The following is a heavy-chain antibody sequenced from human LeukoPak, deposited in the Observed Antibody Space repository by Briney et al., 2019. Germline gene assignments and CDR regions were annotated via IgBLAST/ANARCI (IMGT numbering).Heavy chain of an antibody. V-gene: IGHV1-2*06. CDR3: ARESSISATGTLPWFDP. Sequence: ASVKVSCKASGYTFTAYYIHWMRQAPGQGLEWRGRINPNSGGTNYAQKFQGRVTMTRDTSISTAYMELSRLRSDDTAVYYCARESSISATGTLPWFDPWGLGTLVTVSS. CDR2: INPNSGGT. D-gene: IGHD1-1*01. CDR1: GYTFTAYY. J-gene: IGHJ5*02.